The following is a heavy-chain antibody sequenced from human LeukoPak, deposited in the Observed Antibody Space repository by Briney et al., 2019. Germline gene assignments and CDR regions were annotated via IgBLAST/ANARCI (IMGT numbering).Heavy chain of an antibody. J-gene: IGHJ4*02. CDR3: ARPIAGRRVWRSFDY. CDR1: GASIRSSIW. D-gene: IGHD2-21*01. CDR2: FYHSGST. V-gene: IGHV4-4*02. Sequence: SETLSLTCAVSGASIRSSIWWTWARQPPGKGLDLIGEFYHSGSTNYNPSLKSRVTISGDNSKHQFSLQLSSVTAAATAVYYCARPIAGRRVWRSFDYWGQGTLVTVSS.